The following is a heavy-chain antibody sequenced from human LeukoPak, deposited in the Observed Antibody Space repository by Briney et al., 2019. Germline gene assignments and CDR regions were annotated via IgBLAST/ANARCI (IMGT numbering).Heavy chain of an antibody. CDR2: INHSGST. J-gene: IGHJ6*03. D-gene: IGHD3-3*01. Sequence: SETLSLTRAVYGGSFSGYYWSWIRQPPGKGLEWIGEINHSGSTNYNPSLKSRVTISVDTSKNQFSLKLSSVTAADTAVYYCARTYYDFWSGYYDYYYYMDVWGKGTTVTVSS. CDR3: ARTYYDFWSGYYDYYYYMDV. CDR1: GGSFSGYY. V-gene: IGHV4-34*01.